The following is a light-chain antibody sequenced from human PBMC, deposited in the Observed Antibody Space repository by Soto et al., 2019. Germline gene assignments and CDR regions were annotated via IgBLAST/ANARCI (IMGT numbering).Light chain of an antibody. V-gene: IGKV3D-15*01. CDR3: QQYNNWPPFT. CDR1: QSVSSN. CDR2: GAS. J-gene: IGKJ3*01. Sequence: EIVMTQSPATLSVSPGERATLSCRASQSVSSNLAWYQQKPGQAPRLLIYGASIRATGIPARFSGSGSGTEFTLTISSQQSEDFAVYYCQQYNNWPPFTFGPGTKVAIK.